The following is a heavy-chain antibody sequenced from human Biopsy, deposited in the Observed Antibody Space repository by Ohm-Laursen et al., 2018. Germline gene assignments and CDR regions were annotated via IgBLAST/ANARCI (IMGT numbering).Heavy chain of an antibody. CDR2: ISVSGSST. J-gene: IGHJ3*02. V-gene: IGHV3-23*01. D-gene: IGHD3-16*01. CDR1: GFTFNTYA. CDR3: ARSLSGDYVYDAFDI. Sequence: SLRLSCTASGFTFNTYAMTWVRQAPGEGLEWVSGISVSGSSTFQADSVKDRFTISRDNSKSTLYLQMNSLRADDTAVYYCARSLSGDYVYDAFDIWGQGTMVTVSS.